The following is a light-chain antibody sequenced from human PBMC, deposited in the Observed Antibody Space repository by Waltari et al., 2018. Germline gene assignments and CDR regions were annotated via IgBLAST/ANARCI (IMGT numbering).Light chain of an antibody. J-gene: IGKJ5*01. CDR1: QSLFSTSNSKTY. Sequence: DIVMTQSPDFLAVSLGERATINCKSSQSLFSTSNSKTYISWYQQKPGPPPKLLIYWAATRGSGVPDRFSGSGSGTEFTLTISSLQAEDVAVYYCHHYYIPPLTFGQGTRLEIK. CDR3: HHYYIPPLT. CDR2: WAA. V-gene: IGKV4-1*01.